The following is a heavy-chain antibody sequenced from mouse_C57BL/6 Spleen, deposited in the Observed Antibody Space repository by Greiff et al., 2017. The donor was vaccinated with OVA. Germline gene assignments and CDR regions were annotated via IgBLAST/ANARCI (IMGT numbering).Heavy chain of an antibody. D-gene: IGHD1-1*01. V-gene: IGHV1-4*01. Sequence: VQLQQSGAELARPGASVKMSCKASGYTFTSYTMHWVKQRPGQGLEWIGYINPSSGYTKYNQKFKDKATLTADKSSSTAYMQLSSLTSEDSAVYYCARGGTTVFDHWGQGTTLTVSS. CDR1: GYTFTSYT. CDR3: ARGGTTVFDH. J-gene: IGHJ2*01. CDR2: INPSSGYT.